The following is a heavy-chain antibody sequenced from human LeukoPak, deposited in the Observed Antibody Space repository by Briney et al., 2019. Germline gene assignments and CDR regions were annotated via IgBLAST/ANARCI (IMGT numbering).Heavy chain of an antibody. V-gene: IGHV3-30*02. J-gene: IGHJ4*02. D-gene: IGHD3-22*01. CDR3: VKIDSNDDTYYYDSSGYYPDY. CDR2: IRYDGSNK. CDR1: GFTFSSYG. Sequence: GGSLRLSCAASGFTFSSYGMHWVRQAPGKGLEWVAFIRYDGSNKYYADSVKGRFTISRDNSKNTLYLQMNSLRAEDTAVYYCVKIDSNDDTYYYDSSGYYPDYWGQGTLVTVSS.